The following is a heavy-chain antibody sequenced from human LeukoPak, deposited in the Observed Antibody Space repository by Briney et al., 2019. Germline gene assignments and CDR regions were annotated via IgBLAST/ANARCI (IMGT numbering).Heavy chain of an antibody. CDR1: GFTLSSYG. CDR3: AKSYGDYFLSYFDY. Sequence: GGSLRLSCAASGFTLSSYGMHWVRQAPGKGLEWVAVISYDGSNKYYADSVKGRFTISRGNSKNTLYLQMNSLRAEDTAVYYCAKSYGDYFLSYFDYWGQGTLVTVSS. V-gene: IGHV3-30*18. D-gene: IGHD4-17*01. CDR2: ISYDGSNK. J-gene: IGHJ4*02.